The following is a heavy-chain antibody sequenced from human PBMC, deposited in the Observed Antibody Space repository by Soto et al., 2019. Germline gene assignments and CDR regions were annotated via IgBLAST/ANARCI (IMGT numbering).Heavy chain of an antibody. CDR1: GGTSSSYT. D-gene: IGHD3-22*01. CDR2: IIPILGIA. Sequence: SVKVSCKASGGTSSSYTISWVRQAPGQGLEWMGRIIPILGIANYAQKFQGRVTITADKSTSTAYMELSSLRSEDTAVYYCARGTTDYYDSSGYSLPTWFDPWGQGTLVTVSS. CDR3: ARGTTDYYDSSGYSLPTWFDP. V-gene: IGHV1-69*02. J-gene: IGHJ5*02.